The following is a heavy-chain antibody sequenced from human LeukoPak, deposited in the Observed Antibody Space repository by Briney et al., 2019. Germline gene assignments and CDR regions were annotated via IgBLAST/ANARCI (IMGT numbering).Heavy chain of an antibody. V-gene: IGHV5-51*01. D-gene: IGHD5-12*01. CDR3: ARLPGYAGEHWFDP. Sequence: GASLKISCKGSGYSFTSCWIGWVRQLPGKGLECMGIIYPGDSDTRYSPSFQGQVTISADKSISTAYLQWSSLKASDTAMYYCARLPGYAGEHWFDPWGQGTLVTVSS. CDR2: IYPGDSDT. CDR1: GYSFTSCW. J-gene: IGHJ5*02.